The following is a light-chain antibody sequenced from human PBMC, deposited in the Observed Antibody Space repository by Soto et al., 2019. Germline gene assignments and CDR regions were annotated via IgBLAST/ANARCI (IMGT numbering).Light chain of an antibody. V-gene: IGKV1-5*01. CDR1: QNIRSR. CDR2: DAS. J-gene: IGKJ1*01. CDR3: QQYHSYWP. Sequence: DYQMNKVASTQSAYVGDRVTIPRRASQNIRSRLAWFQQKPGKAPKLLIDDASSLESGVPQRFSGSGSGTEFTLTISSLQTDDFSTYYCQQYHSYWPFGHGTKVDI.